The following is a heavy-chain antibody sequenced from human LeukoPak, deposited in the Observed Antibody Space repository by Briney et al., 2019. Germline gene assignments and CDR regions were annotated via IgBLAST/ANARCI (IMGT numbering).Heavy chain of an antibody. Sequence: SVKVSCKASGGTFSSYAISWVRQAPGRGLEWMGGIIPIFGTANYAQKFQGRVTITADESTSTAYMELSSLRSEDTAVYYCAIVVVPAARQGYYYYYMDVWGKGTTVTVSS. CDR2: IIPIFGTA. D-gene: IGHD2-2*01. CDR1: GGTFSSYA. CDR3: AIVVVPAARQGYYYYYMDV. V-gene: IGHV1-69*01. J-gene: IGHJ6*03.